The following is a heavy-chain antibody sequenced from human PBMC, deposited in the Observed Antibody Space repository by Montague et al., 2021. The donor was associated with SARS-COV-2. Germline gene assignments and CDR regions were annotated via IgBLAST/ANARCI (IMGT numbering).Heavy chain of an antibody. D-gene: IGHD3-16*01. CDR2: IFYRGGT. Sequence: TLSLTCTVSGGSISSGGYYWSWVRQPPGKGLDWIGYIFYRGGTYYXXXLKSRVSMSVDTSKIQFSLKLTSVTAADTAVYYCARANYYVMTSKAYAMDVWGQGTTVTVSS. CDR3: ARANYYVMTSKAYAMDV. J-gene: IGHJ6*02. V-gene: IGHV4-31*03. CDR1: GGSISSGGYY.